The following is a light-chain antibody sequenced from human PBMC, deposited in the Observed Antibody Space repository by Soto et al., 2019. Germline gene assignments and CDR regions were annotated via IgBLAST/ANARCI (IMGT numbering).Light chain of an antibody. V-gene: IGKV1-27*01. J-gene: IGKJ1*01. Sequence: DFQMTQSPSSLSASVGDRVTITCRASQDISDHLAWYQHKPGKVPELLIYGASTLQSGVPSRFSGGGSGTDFTLTISSLQPEDVATYYCQKYDRTPRTFGQGTKVEPK. CDR2: GAS. CDR3: QKYDRTPRT. CDR1: QDISDH.